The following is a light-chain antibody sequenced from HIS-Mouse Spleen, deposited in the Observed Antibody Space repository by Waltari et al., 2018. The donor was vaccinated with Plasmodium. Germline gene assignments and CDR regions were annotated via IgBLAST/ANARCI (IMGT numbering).Light chain of an antibody. V-gene: IGLV3-19*01. J-gene: IGLJ2*01. CDR3: NSRDSSGNHLGVV. CDR2: GKN. Sequence: SSELTPDPAVSVALGPTVRITCQGDSLRSYYARWYQQTPGKAPVLVIYGKNNRPPGIPDRFSGSSSGNTASLTITGAQAEDEADYYCNSRDSSGNHLGVVFGGGTKLTVL. CDR1: SLRSYY.